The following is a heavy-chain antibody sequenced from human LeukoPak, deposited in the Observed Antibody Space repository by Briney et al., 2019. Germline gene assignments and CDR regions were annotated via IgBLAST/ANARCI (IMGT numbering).Heavy chain of an antibody. J-gene: IGHJ6*03. CDR3: ARAHYYYYMDV. V-gene: IGHV4-34*01. CDR2: INHSGST. Sequence: SETLSLTCAVYGGFFSGYYWSWIRQPPGKGLEWIGEINHSGSTNYNPSLKSRVTISVDTSKNQFSLKLSSVTAADTAVYYCARAHYYYYMDVWGKGTTVTVSS. CDR1: GGFFSGYY.